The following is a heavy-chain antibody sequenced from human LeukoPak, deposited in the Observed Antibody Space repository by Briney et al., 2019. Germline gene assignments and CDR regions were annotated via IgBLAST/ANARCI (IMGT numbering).Heavy chain of an antibody. V-gene: IGHV4-34*01. CDR1: GGSFSGYY. D-gene: IGHD1-1*01. J-gene: IGHJ4*02. CDR2: INHSGST. CDR3: ARETLERGDY. Sequence: SETLSLTCAVYGGSFSGYYWSWIRQPPGKGLEWIGEINHSGSTNYNPSLKSRVTISVDTSKNQFSLKLSSVTAADTAVYYCARETLERGDYWGQGTLVTVSS.